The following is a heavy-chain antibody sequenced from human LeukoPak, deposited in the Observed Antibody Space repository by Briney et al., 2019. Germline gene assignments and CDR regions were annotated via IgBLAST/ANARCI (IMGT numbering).Heavy chain of an antibody. CDR3: ATPGDYGDRNY. D-gene: IGHD4-17*01. CDR2: VGIAGDP. Sequence: GGSLRLSCAASGFTFSSYDMHWVGQATGKGLQWVSAVGIAGDPYYPDSLKGRFIISRENPKNSLYLQINTLRAGDTAVYYCATPGDYGDRNYWGQGTLVTVSS. J-gene: IGHJ4*02. CDR1: GFTFSSYD. V-gene: IGHV3-13*05.